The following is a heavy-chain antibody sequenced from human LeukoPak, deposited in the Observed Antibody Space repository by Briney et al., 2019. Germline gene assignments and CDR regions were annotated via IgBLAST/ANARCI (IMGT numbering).Heavy chain of an antibody. CDR3: ATYRTLGY. V-gene: IGHV3-23*01. CDR1: GFTFSSSA. J-gene: IGHJ4*02. CDR2: ISNNGGYT. Sequence: GGSLRLSCAASGFTFSSSAMSWVRQAPGKGLEWVSAISNNGGYTYYADSVQGRFTISRDNAKNSLYLQMNSLRAEDTGVYYCATYRTLGYWGQGTLVTVSS. D-gene: IGHD3-16*01.